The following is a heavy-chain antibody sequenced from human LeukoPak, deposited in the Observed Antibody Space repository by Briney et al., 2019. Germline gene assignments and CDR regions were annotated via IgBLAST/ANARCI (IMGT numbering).Heavy chain of an antibody. CDR1: GYSSTSYW. J-gene: IGHJ4*02. Sequence: GESLKISCKGSGYSSTSYWIGWVRQMPGKGLEWMGVIYPGDSDTKYSPSFQGQVTISADKSISTAYLQWTSLKASDTAKYYCARQYYDYIWGSYTANRYFDYWGQGTLVTVSS. D-gene: IGHD3-16*01. V-gene: IGHV5-51*01. CDR3: ARQYYDYIWGSYTANRYFDY. CDR2: IYPGDSDT.